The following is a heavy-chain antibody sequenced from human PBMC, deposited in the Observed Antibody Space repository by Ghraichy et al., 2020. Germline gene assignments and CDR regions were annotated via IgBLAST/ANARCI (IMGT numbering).Heavy chain of an antibody. CDR2: IYSGGDT. CDR1: GFTVTSNF. V-gene: IGHV3-53*01. D-gene: IGHD3-22*01. CDR3: ARGWGMIVPLDV. J-gene: IGHJ6*02. Sequence: LSLTCAASGFTVTSNFMNWVRQAPGKGLEWVSVIYSGGDTFYADSVKGRFTISRDDSKNTVYLQMNSLRAEDTAVYYCARGWGMIVPLDVWGLGTTVTVSS.